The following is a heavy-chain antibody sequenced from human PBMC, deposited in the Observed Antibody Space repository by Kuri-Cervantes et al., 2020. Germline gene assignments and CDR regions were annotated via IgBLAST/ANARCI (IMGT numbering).Heavy chain of an antibody. Sequence: SETLSLTCTVSGGSISSYYWSWIRQPPGKGLEWIGYIYYSESTNYNPSLKSRVTMSVDTSKNQFSLKLSSVTAADTAAYYCAREIFGGTSGVRYYYYGMDVWGQGTTVTVSS. CDR2: IYYSEST. CDR1: GGSISSYY. D-gene: IGHD3-3*01. V-gene: IGHV4-59*12. CDR3: AREIFGGTSGVRYYYYGMDV. J-gene: IGHJ6*02.